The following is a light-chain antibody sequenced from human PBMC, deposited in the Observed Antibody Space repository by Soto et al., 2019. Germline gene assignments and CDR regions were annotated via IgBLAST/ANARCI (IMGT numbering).Light chain of an antibody. V-gene: IGLV2-23*02. J-gene: IGLJ7*01. CDR3: CSYAGTTTHTV. CDR2: EVS. CDR1: SSDVGSYNL. Sequence: QSVLTQPASVSGSPGQSITISCTGTSSDVGSYNLVSWYQQHPGKAPKLIISEVSKRPSGISDRFSGSKSGSTASLAISGLQAEDVADYYCCSYAGTTTHTVFGGGTQLTVL.